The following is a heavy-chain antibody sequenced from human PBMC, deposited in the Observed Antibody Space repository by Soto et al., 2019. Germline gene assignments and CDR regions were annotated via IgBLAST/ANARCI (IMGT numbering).Heavy chain of an antibody. D-gene: IGHD3-10*02. Sequence: QVQLVESGGGVVQPGRSLRLSCAASGFTFSSYAMHWVRQAPGKGLEWVAVISYDGSNKYYADSVKGRFTISRDNSKNTLYLQMNSLRAEDTAVYYCARDAVGCSDYWGQGTLVTVS. J-gene: IGHJ4*02. CDR1: GFTFSSYA. V-gene: IGHV3-30-3*01. CDR3: ARDAVGCSDY. CDR2: ISYDGSNK.